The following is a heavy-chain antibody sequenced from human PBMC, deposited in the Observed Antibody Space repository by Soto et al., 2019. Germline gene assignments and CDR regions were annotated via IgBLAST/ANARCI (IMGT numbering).Heavy chain of an antibody. J-gene: IGHJ4*02. CDR3: ARNGVAFDY. D-gene: IGHD3-3*01. Sequence: GGSLRLSCAASGFAFSIYSMNWVRQAPGKGLEWISYISTTSSSIYYADSVKGRFTIYRDNAKHSLFLQMNSLRDEDTAVYYCARNGVAFDYWGQGTLVTVSS. V-gene: IGHV3-48*02. CDR2: ISTTSSSI. CDR1: GFAFSIYS.